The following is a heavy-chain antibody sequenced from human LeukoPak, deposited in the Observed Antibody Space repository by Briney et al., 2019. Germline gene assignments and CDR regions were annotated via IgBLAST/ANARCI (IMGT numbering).Heavy chain of an antibody. CDR1: VGSISSGGYS. Sequence: SETLSLTCAVSVGSISSGGYSWHWIRQPPGKGLEWIGYIHYSGSTYYHPSLKSRVTISVDTSKIQFSLKLSSVTAADTAVYYCAREVDNSDYYHPGAFDIWGQGTMVTVSS. J-gene: IGHJ3*02. V-gene: IGHV4-30-4*07. CDR2: IHYSGST. D-gene: IGHD3-22*01. CDR3: AREVDNSDYYHPGAFDI.